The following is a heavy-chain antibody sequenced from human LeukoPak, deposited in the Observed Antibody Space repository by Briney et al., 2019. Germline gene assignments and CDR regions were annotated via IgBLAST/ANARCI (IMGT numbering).Heavy chain of an antibody. CDR1: GGSISSYY. Sequence: SETLSLTCTVSGGSISSYYWSWIRQPPGKGLEWIGYIYYSGSTNYNPSLKSRVTISVDTSKNQFSLKLSSVTAADTAVYYCAREATYDPDFDPWGQGTLVTVSS. CDR2: IYYSGST. D-gene: IGHD5-24*01. J-gene: IGHJ5*02. CDR3: AREATYDPDFDP. V-gene: IGHV4-59*01.